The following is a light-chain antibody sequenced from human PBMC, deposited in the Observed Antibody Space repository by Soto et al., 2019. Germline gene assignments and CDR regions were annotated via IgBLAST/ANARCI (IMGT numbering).Light chain of an antibody. CDR3: CSYAGSSTFDVV. V-gene: IGLV2-23*02. CDR2: EVS. CDR1: SSDVGSYNY. Sequence: QSALTQPASVSGSPGQSITIYCTGTSSDVGSYNYVSWYQQHPGKAPKLMIYEVSDRPSGISSRFSGSKSGNTASLTISGLQAEDEADYYCCSYAGSSTFDVVFGGGTKLTVL. J-gene: IGLJ2*01.